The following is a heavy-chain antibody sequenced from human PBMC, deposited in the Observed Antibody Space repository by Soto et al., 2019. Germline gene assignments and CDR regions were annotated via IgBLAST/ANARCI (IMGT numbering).Heavy chain of an antibody. CDR1: GGSISSSSYY. CDR2: IYYSGST. V-gene: IGHV4-39*07. Sequence: SETLSLTCTVSGGSISSSSYYWGWIRQPPGKGLEWMGSIYYSGSTYYNPSLKSGVTIPVDRSKNQFSLNLSSVTAADTAVYYCARAPYSGYDDPQEFDYWGQGTLVTVSS. D-gene: IGHD5-12*01. CDR3: ARAPYSGYDDPQEFDY. J-gene: IGHJ4*02.